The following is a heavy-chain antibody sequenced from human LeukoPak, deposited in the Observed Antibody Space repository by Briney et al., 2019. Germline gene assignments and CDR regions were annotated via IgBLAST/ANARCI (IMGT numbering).Heavy chain of an antibody. J-gene: IGHJ4*02. V-gene: IGHV3-30*18. CDR2: ISYDGSNK. Sequence: PGRSLRLSCAASGFTFSSYGMHWVRQAPGKGLEWVAVISYDGSNKYYADSVKGRFTISRDNSKNTLYLQMNSLRAEDTAVYYCAKGETTVTTYFDYWGQGTLVTVS. CDR3: AKGETTVTTYFDY. D-gene: IGHD4-17*01. CDR1: GFTFSSYG.